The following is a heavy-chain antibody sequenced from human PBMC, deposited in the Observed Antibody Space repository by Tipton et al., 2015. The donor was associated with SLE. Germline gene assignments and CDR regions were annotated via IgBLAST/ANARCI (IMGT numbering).Heavy chain of an antibody. Sequence: SLRLSCVASGFTFSSYGMHWIRQAPGKGLGWVANIKQDGSERYYVDSVKGRCTILRDNAKSSLYLQMNSLRAEDTAVYYCVRGSAYNNGWGQGTLVTVSS. V-gene: IGHV3-7*03. D-gene: IGHD5-18*01. CDR1: GFTFSSYG. CDR3: VRGSAYNNG. CDR2: IKQDGSER. J-gene: IGHJ4*02.